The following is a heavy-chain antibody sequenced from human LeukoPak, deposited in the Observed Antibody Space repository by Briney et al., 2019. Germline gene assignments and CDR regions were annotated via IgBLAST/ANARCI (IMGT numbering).Heavy chain of an antibody. D-gene: IGHD6-13*01. CDR1: GFTFSSYS. J-gene: IGHJ4*02. CDR3: ARVYSSSWQGASN. Sequence: GGSLRLSCAASGFTFSSYSMNWVRQAPGKGLEWVSSISTSSSHIDYADSVKGRFTISRDNAKNSLYLQMNSLRAEDTAVYYCARVYSSSWQGASNWSQGTLVTVSS. V-gene: IGHV3-21*01. CDR2: ISTSSSHI.